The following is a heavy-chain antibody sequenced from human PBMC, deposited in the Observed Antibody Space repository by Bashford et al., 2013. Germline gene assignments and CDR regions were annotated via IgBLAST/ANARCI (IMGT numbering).Heavy chain of an antibody. CDR3: ATDREWKRTYYYYYGMDV. V-gene: IGHV1-24*01. CDR1: GYTLTELS. J-gene: IGHJ6*02. CDR2: FDPEDGET. Sequence: VASVKVSCKVSGYTLTELSMHWVRQAPGKGLEWMGGFDPEDGETIYAQKFQGRVTMTEDTSTDTAYMELSSLRSEDTAVYYCATDREWKRTYYYYYGMDVWGQGTTVTVSS. D-gene: IGHD3-3*01.